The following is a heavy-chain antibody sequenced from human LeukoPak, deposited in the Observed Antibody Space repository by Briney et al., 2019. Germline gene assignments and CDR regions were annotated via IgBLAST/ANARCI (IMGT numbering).Heavy chain of an antibody. D-gene: IGHD3-10*01. J-gene: IGHJ6*03. CDR1: GRSFSGYY. CDR3: ARGIRGVIITTNYYNMDV. V-gene: IGHV4-34*01. CDR2: VNHSGRT. Sequence: SETLSLTCAVYGRSFSGYYWSWVRQPPGKGLEWMWEVNHSGRTSYNPSLKSRVTISAGTSKNQFSLRMTSLTAADTAVYYCARGIRGVIITTNYYNMDVWGPGTTVTVSS.